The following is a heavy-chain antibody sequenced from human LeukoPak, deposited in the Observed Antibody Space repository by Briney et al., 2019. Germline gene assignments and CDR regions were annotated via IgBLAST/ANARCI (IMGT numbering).Heavy chain of an antibody. CDR1: GFTFSYYY. CDR2: ISSSGNNI. CDR3: ATLSTGCCGGGYFEY. V-gene: IGHV3-11*01. D-gene: IGHD6-19*01. J-gene: IGHJ4*02. Sequence: PGGSLRLSCAASGFTFSYYYMSWIRQAPGKVLEWVSYISSSGNNIYNADSVKGRFTISRDNAKNSLYLQMNSLRAEDTAVYYWATLSTGCCGGGYFEYWGQGTLVTVSS.